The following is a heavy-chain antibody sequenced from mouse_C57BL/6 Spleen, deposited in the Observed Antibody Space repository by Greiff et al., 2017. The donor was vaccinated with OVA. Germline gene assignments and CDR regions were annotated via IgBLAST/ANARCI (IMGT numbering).Heavy chain of an antibody. CDR2: ISYDGSN. Sequence: EVQVVESGPGLVKPSQSLSLTCSVTGYSITSGYYWNWIRQFPGNKLEWMGYISYDGSNNYNPSLKNRISITRDTSKNQFFLKLNSVTTEDTATYYCALYYYGSSPFAYWGQGTLVTVSA. CDR1: GYSITSGYY. D-gene: IGHD1-1*01. CDR3: ALYYYGSSPFAY. J-gene: IGHJ3*01. V-gene: IGHV3-6*01.